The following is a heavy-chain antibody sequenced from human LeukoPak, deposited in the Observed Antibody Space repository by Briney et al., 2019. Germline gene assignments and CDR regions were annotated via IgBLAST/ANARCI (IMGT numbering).Heavy chain of an antibody. J-gene: IGHJ4*02. CDR1: GFTLSSYA. V-gene: IGHV3-30-3*01. D-gene: IGHD1-26*01. CDR2: ISYDGSNK. CDR3: AKDFSGRGGEPIDY. Sequence: QPGGSLRLSCAPSGFTLSSYAMSWVRQAPGKGLEWVAVISYDGSNKYYADSVKGRFTISRDNSKNTLYLQMNSLRAEDTAVYYCAKDFSGRGGEPIDYWGQGTLVTVSS.